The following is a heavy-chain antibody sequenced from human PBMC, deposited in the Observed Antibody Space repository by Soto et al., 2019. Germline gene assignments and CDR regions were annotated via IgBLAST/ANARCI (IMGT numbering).Heavy chain of an antibody. Sequence: ASVKVSCKASGYTFTSYDINWVRQATGQGFEWMGWMNPNSGNTGYAQKFQGRVTMTRDTSITTAYMELSSLRSEDTAVYYCASSYSNYALIDYYYYGMDVWGQGTTVTVSS. J-gene: IGHJ6*02. CDR1: GYTFTSYD. CDR2: MNPNSGNT. CDR3: ASSYSNYALIDYYYYGMDV. V-gene: IGHV1-8*01. D-gene: IGHD4-4*01.